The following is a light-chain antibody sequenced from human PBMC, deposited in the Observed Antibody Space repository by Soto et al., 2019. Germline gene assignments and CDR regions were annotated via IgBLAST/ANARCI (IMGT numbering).Light chain of an antibody. CDR1: QSVISS. CDR3: QQYNNWPYT. J-gene: IGKJ2*01. CDR2: GAS. V-gene: IGKV3D-15*01. Sequence: EILMTQSPATLSVSPGERVTLSCRASQSVISSLSWYRQKPGQPPRVLIYGASTRSPGIPARFSGSGSGTEFTLTISSLQSEDFAVYYCQQYNNWPYTFGQGTKLEI.